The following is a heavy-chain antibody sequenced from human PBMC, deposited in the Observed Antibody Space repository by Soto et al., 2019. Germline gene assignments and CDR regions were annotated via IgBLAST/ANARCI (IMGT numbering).Heavy chain of an antibody. CDR3: ARDWGLVATIVTGWFDP. CDR2: ISSSGSTI. J-gene: IGHJ5*02. Sequence: QVQLVESGGGLVKPGGSLRLSCAASGFTFSDYYMSWIRQAPGKGLEWVSYISSSGSTIYYADSVKGPFTISRDNAKNSLYLEMNSLRAEYTAVYYCARDWGLVATIVTGWFDPWGQGTLVTVSS. CDR1: GFTFSDYY. D-gene: IGHD5-12*01. V-gene: IGHV3-11*01.